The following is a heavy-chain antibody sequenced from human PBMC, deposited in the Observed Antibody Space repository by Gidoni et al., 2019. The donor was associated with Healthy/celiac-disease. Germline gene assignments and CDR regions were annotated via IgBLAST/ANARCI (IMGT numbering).Heavy chain of an antibody. V-gene: IGHV1-18*01. Sequence: QVQLVQSGAEVKKPGASVKVYCKASGYTFTSYGISWVRQAPGQGLEWMGWISAYNGNTNYAQKLQGRVTMTTDTSTSTAYMELRSLRSDDTAVYYCARGHTFTYYYDSSGYFDYWGQGTLVTVSS. D-gene: IGHD3-22*01. CDR2: ISAYNGNT. CDR1: GYTFTSYG. CDR3: ARGHTFTYYYDSSGYFDY. J-gene: IGHJ4*02.